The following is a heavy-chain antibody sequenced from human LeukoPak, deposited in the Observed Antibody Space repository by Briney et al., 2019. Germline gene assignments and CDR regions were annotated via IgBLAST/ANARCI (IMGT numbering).Heavy chain of an antibody. CDR1: GGSFSGYY. V-gene: IGHV4-34*01. CDR2: INHSGST. D-gene: IGHD5-18*01. J-gene: IGHJ4*02. Sequence: SETLSLTCAVYGGSFSGYYWSWIRQPPGKGLEWIGEINHSGSTNYNPSLKSRGTISVDTSKNQFSLKLSSVTAADTAVYYCARHSGYSYGYGRFDYWGQGTLVTVSS. CDR3: ARHSGYSYGYGRFDY.